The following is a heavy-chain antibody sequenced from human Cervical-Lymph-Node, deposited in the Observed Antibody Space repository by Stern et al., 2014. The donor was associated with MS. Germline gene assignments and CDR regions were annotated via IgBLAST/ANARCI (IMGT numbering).Heavy chain of an antibody. Sequence: QVQLVESGAEVKKPGSSVKVSCKASGGTFSSQAISWVRQATGQGLEWLGGIIPIFGAAHYAQKLQGRVTITADESTTTVYMELRSLRSEDTAAYYCARDEIGQTTTHYYYYGMDVWGQGTTVTVSS. CDR1: GGTFSSQA. J-gene: IGHJ6*02. CDR2: IIPIFGAA. CDR3: ARDEIGQTTTHYYYYGMDV. V-gene: IGHV1-69*01. D-gene: IGHD1-1*01.